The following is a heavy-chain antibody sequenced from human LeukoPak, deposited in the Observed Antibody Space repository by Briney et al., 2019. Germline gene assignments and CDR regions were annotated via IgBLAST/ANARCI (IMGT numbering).Heavy chain of an antibody. D-gene: IGHD6-19*01. CDR3: AKDQWLVRPYYGMDV. CDR2: ISYDGSNK. J-gene: IGHJ6*02. Sequence: GGSLRLSCAASGFTSSSYGMHWVRQAPGKGLEWVAVISYDGSNKYYADSVKGRFTISRDNSKNTLYLQMNSLRAEDTAVYYCAKDQWLVRPYYGMDVWGQGTTVTVSS. V-gene: IGHV3-30*18. CDR1: GFTSSSYG.